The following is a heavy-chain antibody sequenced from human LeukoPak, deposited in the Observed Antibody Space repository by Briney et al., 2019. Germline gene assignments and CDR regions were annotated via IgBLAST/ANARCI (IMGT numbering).Heavy chain of an antibody. J-gene: IGHJ6*04. CDR2: IYTSGST. D-gene: IGHD2-2*02. CDR3: ARPIAAATGIVVVPAAIGHWMDV. V-gene: IGHV4-61*09. Sequence: PSETLSLTCTVPGGSISSGSDYWTWVRQPAGKGLEWIGHIYTSGSTTYNPSLKTRVTISGDTSKNQFSLKLSSVTAADTAVYYCARPIAAATGIVVVPAAIGHWMDVWGKGTTVTVSS. CDR1: GGSISSGSDY.